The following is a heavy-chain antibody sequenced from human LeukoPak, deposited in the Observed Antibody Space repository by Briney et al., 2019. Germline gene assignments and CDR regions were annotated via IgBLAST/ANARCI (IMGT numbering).Heavy chain of an antibody. Sequence: GRSLRLSCAASGFTFSSYAMHWVRQAPGKGLEWVAVISYDGSNKYYADSVKGRFTISRDNSKNTLYLQMNSLRAEDTAVYYCARDPRFPGELSFYFDYWGQGTLVTVSS. D-gene: IGHD3-16*02. CDR3: ARDPRFPGELSFYFDY. J-gene: IGHJ4*02. CDR1: GFTFSSYA. CDR2: ISYDGSNK. V-gene: IGHV3-30-3*01.